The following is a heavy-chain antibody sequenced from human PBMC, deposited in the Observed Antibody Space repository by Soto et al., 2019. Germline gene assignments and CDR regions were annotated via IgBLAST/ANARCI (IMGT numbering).Heavy chain of an antibody. CDR2: LIPILGIA. Sequence: QVQLVQSGAEVKKPGSSVKVSCKASGGTFSRYTISWVRHAPGQGLEWMGRLIPILGIANYAQTFQGRVTITADKPTSTADMELSSLRSQDTAVYYGARGERANDAFDIWGQGTMVTVSS. CDR1: GGTFSRYT. D-gene: IGHD1-26*01. V-gene: IGHV1-69*02. CDR3: ARGERANDAFDI. J-gene: IGHJ3*02.